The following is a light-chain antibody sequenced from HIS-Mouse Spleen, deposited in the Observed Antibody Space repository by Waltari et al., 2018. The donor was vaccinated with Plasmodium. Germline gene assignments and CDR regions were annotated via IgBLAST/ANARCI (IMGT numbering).Light chain of an antibody. V-gene: IGLV3-25*03. CDR1: ALPKQY. CDR2: KDS. J-gene: IGLJ1*01. Sequence: SYELTPPPSVSVSPGQTARITCSGDALPKQYAYWYQQKPGQAPVLMIYKDSERPSGIPERFSGSSSGTTVTLTISGVQAEDEADYYCQSADSSGTYVFGTGTKVTVL. CDR3: QSADSSGTYV.